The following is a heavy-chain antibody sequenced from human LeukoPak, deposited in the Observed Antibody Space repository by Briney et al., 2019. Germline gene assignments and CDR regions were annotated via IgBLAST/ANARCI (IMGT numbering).Heavy chain of an antibody. Sequence: SVKVSCKASGGTFSSYAISWVRQAPGQGLERMGVIIPIFGTANYAQKFQGRVTITTDESTSTAYMELSSLRSEDTAVYYCARVVTHPYYYYYYMDVWGKGTTVTVSS. CDR2: IIPIFGTA. CDR3: ARVVTHPYYYYYYMDV. D-gene: IGHD5-18*01. J-gene: IGHJ6*03. CDR1: GGTFSSYA. V-gene: IGHV1-69*05.